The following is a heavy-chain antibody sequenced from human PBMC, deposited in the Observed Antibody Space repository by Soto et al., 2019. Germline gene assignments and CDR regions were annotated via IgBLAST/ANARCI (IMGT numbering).Heavy chain of an antibody. J-gene: IGHJ4*02. D-gene: IGHD3-3*01. Sequence: SETLSLTCTFSGGSVISGSYYLSWIRQPPGKGLEWIGYIYYSGSTNYNPSLKSRVTISVDTSKNQFSLKLSSVIAADTAVYYCARALSYYDFWSGLDYWGQGTLVTVSS. CDR1: GGSVISGSYY. V-gene: IGHV4-61*01. CDR3: ARALSYYDFWSGLDY. CDR2: IYYSGST.